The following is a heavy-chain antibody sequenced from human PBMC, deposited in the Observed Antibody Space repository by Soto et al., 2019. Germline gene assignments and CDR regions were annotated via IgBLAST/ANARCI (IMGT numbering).Heavy chain of an antibody. J-gene: IGHJ3*02. CDR1: GFTLSPYW. D-gene: IGHD3-9*01. CDR2: IKGDETKK. V-gene: IGHV3-7*01. Sequence: GGSLRLSCMASGFTLSPYWMAWVRQAPGKGLEWVANIKGDETKKYYVDSVKGRFTISRDNAKNSLFLEMNSLRAEDTAVYYCVRDLNYAVLTVYYDVFETWGQGTMVTVAS. CDR3: VRDLNYAVLTVYYDVFET.